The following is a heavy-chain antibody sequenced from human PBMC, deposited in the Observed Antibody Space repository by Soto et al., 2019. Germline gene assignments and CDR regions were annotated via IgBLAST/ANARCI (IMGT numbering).Heavy chain of an antibody. CDR3: ARRGGGSYYDY. CDR2: ISGSGGST. D-gene: IGHD1-26*01. CDR1: GFTFSSYA. V-gene: IGHV3-23*01. J-gene: IGHJ4*02. Sequence: EVQLLESGGGLVQPGGSLRLSCAASGFTFSSYAMRWVRQAPVKGLEWVSAISGSGGSTYYADSVKGRFTISRDNSKNTRYLQMNSLRAEATAVYYCARRGGGSYYDYWGRGTLVTVSS.